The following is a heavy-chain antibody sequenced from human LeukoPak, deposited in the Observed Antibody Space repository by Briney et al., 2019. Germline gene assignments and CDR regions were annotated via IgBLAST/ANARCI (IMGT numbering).Heavy chain of an antibody. CDR3: ARSLIGIDVWFDP. CDR1: GYTFTGYY. CDR2: INPNSGGT. Sequence: ASVKVSCKAPGYTFTGYYMHWVRQAPGQGLEWMGWINPNSGGTNYAQKFQGRVTMTRDTSISTAYMELSRLRSDDTAGYYCARSLIGIDVWFDPWGQGTLVTVSS. D-gene: IGHD1-14*01. J-gene: IGHJ5*02. V-gene: IGHV1-2*02.